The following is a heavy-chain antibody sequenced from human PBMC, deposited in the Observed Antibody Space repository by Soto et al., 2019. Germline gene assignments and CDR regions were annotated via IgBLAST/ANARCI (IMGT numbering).Heavy chain of an antibody. CDR2: ISGSGGST. Sequence: PGGSLRLSCAASGFTFSSYAMSWVRQAPGKGLEWVSAISGSGGSTYYADSVKGRLTISRDNSKNTLYLQMNSLRAEDTAVYYCAKDLSSGWGPGWFDPWGQGTLVTVSS. V-gene: IGHV3-23*01. J-gene: IGHJ5*02. CDR1: GFTFSSYA. D-gene: IGHD6-19*01. CDR3: AKDLSSGWGPGWFDP.